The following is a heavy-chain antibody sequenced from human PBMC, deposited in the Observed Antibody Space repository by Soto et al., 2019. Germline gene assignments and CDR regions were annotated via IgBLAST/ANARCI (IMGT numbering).Heavy chain of an antibody. D-gene: IGHD4-17*01. Sequence: GGSLRLSCVGSGFTFNNYAMSWVRQTPEKGLEWVSSISAGGISTYYADSVKGRFTISRDNSKNTLYLQMNSLRAEDTAIYYCAGGSPVTNYFFDLWGRGTLVTVSS. J-gene: IGHJ2*01. CDR1: GFTFNNYA. CDR3: AGGSPVTNYFFDL. CDR2: ISAGGIST. V-gene: IGHV3-23*01.